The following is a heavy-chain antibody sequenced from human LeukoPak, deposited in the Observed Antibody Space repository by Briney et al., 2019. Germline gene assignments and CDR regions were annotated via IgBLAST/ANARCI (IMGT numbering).Heavy chain of an antibody. CDR2: IKTDGSEA. Sequence: GGSLRLSCEGSGLTFSDHWMHWVRQAPGKGLVRVSRIKTDGSEASDGDAVRGRFVTSRDNSRHMLFLLMNNVRDDDTAMYFCARDVGPYGGSPGADWGQGTQVIVSS. D-gene: IGHD1-26*01. J-gene: IGHJ4*02. V-gene: IGHV3-74*01. CDR3: ARDVGPYGGSPGAD. CDR1: GLTFSDHW.